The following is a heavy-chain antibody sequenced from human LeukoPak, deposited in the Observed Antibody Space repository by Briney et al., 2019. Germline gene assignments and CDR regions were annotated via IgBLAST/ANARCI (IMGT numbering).Heavy chain of an antibody. CDR1: GFTFRSFA. D-gene: IGHD2-2*01. V-gene: IGHV3-23*01. CDR3: AKDIGQLR. CDR2: ISDSGIST. Sequence: PGGSLRLSCAASGFTFRSFAMSWVRQAPGKGLEWVSAISDSGISTYFADSVKGRFTISRDNSKNTLYLQMNSLRAEDTAVYYCAKDIGQLRWGQGTLVTVSS. J-gene: IGHJ4*02.